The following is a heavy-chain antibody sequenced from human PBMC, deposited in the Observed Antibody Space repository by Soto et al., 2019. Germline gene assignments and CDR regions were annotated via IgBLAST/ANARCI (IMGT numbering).Heavy chain of an antibody. CDR3: ARSFGITIFGVVIRRCAFDI. D-gene: IGHD3-3*01. J-gene: IGHJ3*02. V-gene: IGHV2-26*01. Sequence: QVTLKESGPVLVKPTETLTLTCTVSGFSLSNARMGVSWIRQPPGKALEWLAHIFSNDEKSYSTSLKSRLTISKDTSQSQVGLTMTNMDPVDTATYSCARSFGITIFGVVIRRCAFDIWGQGTMVTVSS. CDR1: GFSLSNARMG. CDR2: IFSNDEK.